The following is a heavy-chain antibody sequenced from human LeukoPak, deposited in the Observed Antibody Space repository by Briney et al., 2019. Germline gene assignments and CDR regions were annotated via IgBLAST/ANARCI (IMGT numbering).Heavy chain of an antibody. CDR3: ARDLYSSGWYVL. Sequence: SETRSLTCTVSGGSISSYYWSWIRQPAGKGLEWIGRIYTSGSTNYNPSLKSRVTMSVDTSKNQFSLKLSSVTAADTAVYYCARDLYSSGWYVLWGQGTLVTVSS. V-gene: IGHV4-4*07. D-gene: IGHD6-19*01. CDR2: IYTSGST. CDR1: GGSISSYY. J-gene: IGHJ4*02.